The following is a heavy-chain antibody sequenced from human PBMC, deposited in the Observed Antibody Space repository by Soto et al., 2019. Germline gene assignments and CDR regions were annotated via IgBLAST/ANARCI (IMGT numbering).Heavy chain of an antibody. D-gene: IGHD3-10*01. CDR1: GFSVSSNY. CDR2: IYSGGST. CDR3: TTFGFGELFNRPYYYYGMDV. Sequence: GGSLRLSCAASGFSVSSNYMSWVRQAPGKGLEWVSVIYSGGSTYYADSVKGRFTISRDDSKNTLYLQMNSLKTEDTAVYYCTTFGFGELFNRPYYYYGMDVWGQGTTVTVSS. J-gene: IGHJ6*02. V-gene: IGHV3-53*01.